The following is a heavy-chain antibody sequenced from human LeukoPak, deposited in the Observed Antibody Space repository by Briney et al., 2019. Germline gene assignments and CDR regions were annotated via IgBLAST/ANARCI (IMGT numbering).Heavy chain of an antibody. CDR2: INSDGSST. CDR1: GFTFSSYW. CDR3: ARDLYSGYDSY. Sequence: GESLRLSCAASGFTFSSYWMPWVRQAPGKGLGWVSRINSDGSSTSYASSVKGRFTISRDNAKNTLYLQMNSLRAEDTAVYYCARDLYSGYDSYWGQGTLVTVSS. V-gene: IGHV3-74*01. D-gene: IGHD5-12*01. J-gene: IGHJ4*02.